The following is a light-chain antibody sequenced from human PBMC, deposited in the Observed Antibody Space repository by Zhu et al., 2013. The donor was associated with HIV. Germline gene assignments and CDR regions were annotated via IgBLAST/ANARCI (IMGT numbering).Light chain of an antibody. Sequence: SVLTQPPSVSAAPGQKVTISCSGSSSNIGNDYVSWYQHLPGTAPKLLIYDNNKRPSGIPDRFSGSKSGTSATLGITGLQTGDEADYYCGTWDSGYVFGTGTKVTVL. CDR2: DNN. CDR3: GTWDSGYV. J-gene: IGLJ1*01. CDR1: SSNIGNDY. V-gene: IGLV1-51*01.